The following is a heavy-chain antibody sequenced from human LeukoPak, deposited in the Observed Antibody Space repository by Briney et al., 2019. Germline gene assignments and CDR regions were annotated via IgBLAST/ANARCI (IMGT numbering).Heavy chain of an antibody. D-gene: IGHD3-9*01. CDR2: INWNGGST. Sequence: GGSLRLSCAASGFTFDDYGMSSVRQAPGKGLEWVSGINWNGGSTGYADSVKGRFTISRDNAKNSPYLQMNSLRADDTAVYYCATFDNPFGYWGEGTLVTVSS. CDR3: ATFDNPFGY. J-gene: IGHJ4*02. V-gene: IGHV3-20*04. CDR1: GFTFDDYG.